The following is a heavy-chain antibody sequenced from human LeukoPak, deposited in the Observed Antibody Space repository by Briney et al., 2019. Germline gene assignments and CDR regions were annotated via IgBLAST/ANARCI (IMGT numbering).Heavy chain of an antibody. D-gene: IGHD3-3*01. CDR2: IYYSGST. CDR3: ARTHYDFWSGYLFFDY. J-gene: IGHJ4*02. V-gene: IGHV4-59*01. CDR1: GGSISSYY. Sequence: SETLSLTCTVSGGSISSYYWSWIRQPPGTGLEWIGYIYYSGSTNYNPSLKSRVTISVDTSKNQFSLKLSSVTAADTAVYYCARTHYDFWSGYLFFDYWGQGTLVTVSS.